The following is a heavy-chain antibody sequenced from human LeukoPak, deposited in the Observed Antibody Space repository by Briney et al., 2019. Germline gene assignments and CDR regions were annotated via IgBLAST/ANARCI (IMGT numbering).Heavy chain of an antibody. Sequence: PGGSLRLSCAASGFTFSGYAMSWVRQAPGKGLEWVSAISGSGGSTYYADSVKGRLTISRDNSKNTLYLQMNSLRAEDTAVYYCAKGYSSSWYWYYYGMDVWGQGTTVTVSS. CDR3: AKGYSSSWYWYYYGMDV. D-gene: IGHD6-13*01. J-gene: IGHJ6*02. CDR2: ISGSGGST. V-gene: IGHV3-23*01. CDR1: GFTFSGYA.